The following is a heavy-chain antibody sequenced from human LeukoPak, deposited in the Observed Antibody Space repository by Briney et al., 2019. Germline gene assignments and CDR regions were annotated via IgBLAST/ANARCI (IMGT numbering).Heavy chain of an antibody. D-gene: IGHD3-10*01. J-gene: IGHJ5*02. CDR2: ISASGGST. V-gene: IGHV3-23*01. CDR1: GFTFSIYA. CDR3: AKARGPLIGVNWFDP. Sequence: PGGSLRLSCAVSGFTFSIYAMSWVRQAPGKGLEWVSGISASGGSTYYADSVRGRFTISRDNSKNTLYLQMNSLRAEDTAVYYCAKARGPLIGVNWFDPWGQGTLVTVSS.